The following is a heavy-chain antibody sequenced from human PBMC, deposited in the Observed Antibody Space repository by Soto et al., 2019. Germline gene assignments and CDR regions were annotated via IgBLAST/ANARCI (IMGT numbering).Heavy chain of an antibody. D-gene: IGHD3-10*01. J-gene: IGHJ3*02. Sequence: RGESLKISCKGSGYSFTSYWIGWVRQMPGKGLEWKGIIYPGDSDTRYSPKIQGQVTISADKSISTAYQQWNSLKASDTDKNYCARPGDTMVRGGFDIWGQGTMVTVSS. V-gene: IGHV5-51*01. CDR1: GYSFTSYW. CDR3: ARPGDTMVRGGFDI. CDR2: IYPGDSDT.